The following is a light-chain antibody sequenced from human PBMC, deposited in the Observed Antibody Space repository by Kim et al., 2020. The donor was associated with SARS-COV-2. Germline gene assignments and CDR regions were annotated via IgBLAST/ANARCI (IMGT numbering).Light chain of an antibody. J-gene: IGKJ2*01. CDR2: GAS. V-gene: IGKV1-16*02. Sequence: DIQMTQSPLSLSASVGDRVTITCRASQGINNYLAWFQQKPGKTPKSLIYGASTLHSGVPSKFSGSGFGTDFTLIVSDLRPEDFATYYCQQYNGYPYTFGQGTKREI. CDR1: QGINNY. CDR3: QQYNGYPYT.